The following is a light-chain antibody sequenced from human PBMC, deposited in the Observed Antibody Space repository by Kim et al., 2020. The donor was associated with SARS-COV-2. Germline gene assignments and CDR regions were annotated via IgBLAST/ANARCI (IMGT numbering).Light chain of an antibody. CDR2: GAS. CDR3: QQYGKSRT. J-gene: IGKJ1*01. V-gene: IGKV3-20*01. Sequence: EIVLTQSPGTLSLSPGERASLSCRASQTVSRNQLAWYQQKPGQAPRLLIYGASSRATGIPDRFSGSGSGTDFTLTITRLEPEDFAVYYCQQYGKSRTFGQGTKVVI. CDR1: QTVSRNQ.